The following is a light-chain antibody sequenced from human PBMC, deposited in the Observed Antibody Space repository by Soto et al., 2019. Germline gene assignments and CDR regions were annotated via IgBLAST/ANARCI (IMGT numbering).Light chain of an antibody. CDR2: DAS. J-gene: IGKJ2*01. V-gene: IGKV1-13*02. CDR3: QQFNSSPHT. Sequence: AIPLTQSPSSLSASVGDRVTITCRASQGISSALAWYQQKPGKAPKLLLYDASSLESGVPSRFSGSGSGTDFTLTISSLQPEDFASYYCQQFNSSPHTVGQGTKLEIK. CDR1: QGISSA.